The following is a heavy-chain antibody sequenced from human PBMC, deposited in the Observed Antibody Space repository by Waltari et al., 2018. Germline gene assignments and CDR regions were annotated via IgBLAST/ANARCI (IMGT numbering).Heavy chain of an antibody. D-gene: IGHD3-22*01. Sequence: QVQLVQSRAEVTKPGFAVKVSCKASGGTFSHYVIIWVLLAPGQGLEWMGGIIPIFGTPNYAQKFQGRVTIIADESTSTVYMELSSLRSEDTAVYYCARSYYYDRIGDYPSLGAFDYWGQGTLVTVSS. CDR3: ARSYYYDRIGDYPSLGAFDY. V-gene: IGHV1-69*12. J-gene: IGHJ4*02. CDR1: GGTFSHYV. CDR2: IIPIFGTP.